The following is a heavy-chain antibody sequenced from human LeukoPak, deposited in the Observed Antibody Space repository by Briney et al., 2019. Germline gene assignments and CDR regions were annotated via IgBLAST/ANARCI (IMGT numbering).Heavy chain of an antibody. Sequence: GGSLRLSCVASGFTFSSYGMHWVRQAPGKGLEWVAFIRYDGSNKYYADSVKCRFTISRDNSKNTLYLQMNSLRAEDTAVYYCAKVLWFGELSISLDYWGRGTLVTVSS. D-gene: IGHD3-10*01. CDR1: GFTFSSYG. CDR2: IRYDGSNK. V-gene: IGHV3-30*02. J-gene: IGHJ4*02. CDR3: AKVLWFGELSISLDY.